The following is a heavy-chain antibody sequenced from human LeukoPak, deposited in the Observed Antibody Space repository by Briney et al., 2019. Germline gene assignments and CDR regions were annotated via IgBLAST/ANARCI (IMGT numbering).Heavy chain of an antibody. CDR2: IYYSGST. CDR3: ARDGLGSARSSVSGMDV. Sequence: PSQTLSLTCTVSGGSISSGDYYWSWIRQPPGKGLEWIGYIYYSGSTYYNPSLKSRVTISVDTSKNQFSLKLSSVTAADTAVYYCARDGLGSARSSVSGMDVWGQGTTVTVSS. V-gene: IGHV4-30-4*01. J-gene: IGHJ6*02. CDR1: GGSISSGDYY. D-gene: IGHD2-8*01.